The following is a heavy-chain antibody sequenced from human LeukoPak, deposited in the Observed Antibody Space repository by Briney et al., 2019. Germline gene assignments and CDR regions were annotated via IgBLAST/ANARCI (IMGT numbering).Heavy chain of an antibody. D-gene: IGHD2-15*01. CDR3: ARDRSNSDV. V-gene: IGHV1-18*01. J-gene: IGHJ6*02. CDR2: ISVYKGDT. CDR1: GYTFINYG. Sequence: ASVKVSCKASGYTFINYGISWVRQAPGQGLEWMGWISVYKGDTNYAQKFQGRVTMTTGKSTSTAYMELRSLRSDDTAVYFCARDRSNSDVWGQGTTVTVSS.